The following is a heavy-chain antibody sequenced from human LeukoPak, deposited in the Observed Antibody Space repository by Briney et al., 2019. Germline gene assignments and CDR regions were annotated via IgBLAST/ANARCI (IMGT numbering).Heavy chain of an antibody. CDR1: GFTFSSYS. V-gene: IGHV3-48*04. Sequence: PGGSLRLSCAASGFTFSSYSMNWVRQAPGKGLEWVSYISSSSSTIYYADSVKGRFTISRDNAKNSLYLQMNSLRAEDTAVYYCARDRGWPYFDYWGQGTLVTVSS. D-gene: IGHD2-15*01. J-gene: IGHJ4*02. CDR3: ARDRGWPYFDY. CDR2: ISSSSSTI.